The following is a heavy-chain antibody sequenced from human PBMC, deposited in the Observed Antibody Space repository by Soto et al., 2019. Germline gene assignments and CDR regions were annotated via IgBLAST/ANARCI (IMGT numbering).Heavy chain of an antibody. D-gene: IGHD1-26*01. Sequence: SETLSLTCTVSGGPISSSSYHLGWSRQPPGKGLEWIGRIYYSGSTYYNPSLKSRVTISVDTSKTQFSLKLSSVTAADTAVYYCARHDSGSYRFYYYYGMDVWGQGTTVTVS. V-gene: IGHV4-39*01. CDR2: IYYSGST. CDR1: GGPISSSSYH. J-gene: IGHJ6*02. CDR3: ARHDSGSYRFYYYYGMDV.